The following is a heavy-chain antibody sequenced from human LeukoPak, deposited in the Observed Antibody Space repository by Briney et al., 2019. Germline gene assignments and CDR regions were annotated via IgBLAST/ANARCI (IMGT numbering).Heavy chain of an antibody. CDR2: IGSNGDGI. Sequence: GGSLRLSCAASGFSFSSYPMHWVRQAPGKGLEYVSVIGSNGDGIYYANSVKGRFTISRDNSKNTLYLQMGSLRTEDMAVYYCARDKVTGPTHLDYWGQGTLVTVSS. J-gene: IGHJ4*02. CDR3: ARDKVTGPTHLDY. D-gene: IGHD4-11*01. V-gene: IGHV3-64*01. CDR1: GFSFSSYP.